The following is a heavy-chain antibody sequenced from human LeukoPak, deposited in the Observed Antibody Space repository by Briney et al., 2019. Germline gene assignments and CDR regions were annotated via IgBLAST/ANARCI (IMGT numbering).Heavy chain of an antibody. D-gene: IGHD3-10*01. J-gene: IGHJ6*03. Sequence: PSETLSLTCTVSGGSISSSSYYWGWIRQPPGKGLEWIGSIYYSGSTYYNPSLKSRVTISVDTSKNQFSLQLNSVTPEDTAVYYCARVPMVRGVISLYYYYMDVWGKGTTVTISS. CDR3: ARVPMVRGVISLYYYYMDV. V-gene: IGHV4-39*01. CDR1: GGSISSSSYY. CDR2: IYYSGST.